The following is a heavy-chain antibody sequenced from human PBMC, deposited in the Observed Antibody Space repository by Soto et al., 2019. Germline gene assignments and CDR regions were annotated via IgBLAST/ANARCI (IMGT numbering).Heavy chain of an antibody. CDR2: ISFRGRET. CDR1: GFSFSGYA. J-gene: IGHJ4*02. Sequence: GGSLRLSCAASGFSFSGYAFHWVRQAPGKGLEWLALISFRGRETSYADSVKGRLTISRDNSRNTLYLQMNSLRAEDTAVYYCARIHNSYGIDYWGQGTLVTVSS. V-gene: IGHV3-30*04. D-gene: IGHD5-18*01. CDR3: ARIHNSYGIDY.